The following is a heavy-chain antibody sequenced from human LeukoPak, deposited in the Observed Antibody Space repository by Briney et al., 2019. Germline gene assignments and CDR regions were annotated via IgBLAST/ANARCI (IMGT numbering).Heavy chain of an antibody. D-gene: IGHD5-18*01. V-gene: IGHV3-30*18. CDR3: ANLEREYSYGHPYYFDY. J-gene: IGHJ4*02. CDR2: ISYDGSNK. Sequence: GGSLRLSCAVSGFTFSSYGMHWVRQAPGKWLEWVAVISYDGSNKYYADSVKGRFTISRDNSKNTLYLQMNSLRAEDTAVYYCANLEREYSYGHPYYFDYWGQGTLVTVSS. CDR1: GFTFSSYG.